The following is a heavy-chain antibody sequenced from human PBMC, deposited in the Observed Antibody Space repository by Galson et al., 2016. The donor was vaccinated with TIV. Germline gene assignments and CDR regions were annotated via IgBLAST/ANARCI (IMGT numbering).Heavy chain of an antibody. CDR1: GFTFNNFW. Sequence: SLRLSCAASGFTFNNFWMTWVRQAPGKGLEWVANIKQDGSDTYYVESLKGRFTISRDNAKSSLFHQMNSLRAEDTAVYYCARGQFAIGWYPDRFDCWGQGILVTVSS. J-gene: IGHJ4*02. V-gene: IGHV3-7*04. CDR3: ARGQFAIGWYPDRFDC. D-gene: IGHD6-19*01. CDR2: IKQDGSDT.